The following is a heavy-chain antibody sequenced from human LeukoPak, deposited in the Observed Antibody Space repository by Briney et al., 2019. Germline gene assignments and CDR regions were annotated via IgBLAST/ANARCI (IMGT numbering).Heavy chain of an antibody. CDR1: GGSISSGGYY. CDR3: ARAVKYDYVWGSYRHDLLDY. D-gene: IGHD3-16*02. J-gene: IGHJ4*02. Sequence: PSETLSLTCTVSGGSISSGGYYWSWIRQPPGKGLEWIGYIYHSGSTYYNPSLKSRVTISVDRSKNQFSLKLSSVTAADTAVYYCARAVKYDYVWGSYRHDLLDYWGQGTLVTVSS. CDR2: IYHSGST. V-gene: IGHV4-30-2*01.